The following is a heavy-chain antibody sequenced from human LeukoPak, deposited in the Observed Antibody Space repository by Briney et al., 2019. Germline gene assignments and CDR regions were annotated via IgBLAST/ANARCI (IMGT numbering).Heavy chain of an antibody. V-gene: IGHV3-15*01. Sequence: GGSLRLSRAASGFTFSNAWMSWVRQAPGKGLEWVGRIKSKTDGGTTDYAAPVKGRFTISRDDSKNTLYLQMNSLKTEDTAVYYCTTDFNNWNPDDYWGQGTLITVSS. CDR1: GFTFSNAW. J-gene: IGHJ4*02. CDR3: TTDFNNWNPDDY. CDR2: IKSKTDGGTT. D-gene: IGHD1-20*01.